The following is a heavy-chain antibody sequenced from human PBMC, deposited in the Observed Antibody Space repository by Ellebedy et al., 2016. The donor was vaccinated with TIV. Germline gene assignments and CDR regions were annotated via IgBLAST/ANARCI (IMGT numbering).Heavy chain of an antibody. D-gene: IGHD2-15*01. CDR1: VGTFSSYA. V-gene: IGHV1-69*13. CDR3: ARAGYCSGGSCQHILWWYY. CDR2: IIPIFGTA. Sequence: ASVKVSCKASVGTFSSYAISWVRQAPGQGLEWMGGIIPIFGTANYAQKFQGRVTITADESTSTAYMELSSLRSEDTAVYYCARAGYCSGGSCQHILWWYYWGQGTLVTVSS. J-gene: IGHJ4*02.